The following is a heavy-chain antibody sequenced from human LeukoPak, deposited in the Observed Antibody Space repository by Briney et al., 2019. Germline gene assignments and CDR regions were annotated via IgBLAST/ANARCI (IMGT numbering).Heavy chain of an antibody. CDR1: GFSFSSYA. J-gene: IGHJ4*02. V-gene: IGHV3-23*01. CDR2: MSSSDDGR. D-gene: IGHD6-6*01. CDR3: ARGSSFHNY. Sequence: PGGSLRLSCATSGFSFSSYAMSWVRQAPGKGLEWVSAMSSSDDGRYYAASVRGRFTISRDTSRSTLYLQMNSLRAEDTALYYCARGSSFHNYWGQGTLVTVSS.